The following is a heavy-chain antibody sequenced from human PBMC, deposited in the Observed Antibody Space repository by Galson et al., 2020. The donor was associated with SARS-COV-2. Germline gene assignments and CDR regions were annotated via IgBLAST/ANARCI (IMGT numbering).Heavy chain of an antibody. CDR2: IYYRGTT. CDR1: GGSISRADSF. V-gene: IGHV4-31*03. J-gene: IGHJ3*02. Sequence: ASETLSLTCTVSGGSISRADSFWSWIRQNPGKGLEWIGYIYYRGTTFNSPSLGRRLTISADTSKNQFSLKLSSVTAADTAVYYCARYSRDVAFDIWGQGTMVTVSS. D-gene: IGHD1-26*01. CDR3: ARYSRDVAFDI.